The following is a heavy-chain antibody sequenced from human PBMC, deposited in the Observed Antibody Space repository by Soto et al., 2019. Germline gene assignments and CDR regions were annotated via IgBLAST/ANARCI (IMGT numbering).Heavy chain of an antibody. Sequence: ASVKVSCKASGYTFTGYYMHWVRQAPGQGLEWMGWINPNSGGTNYAQKFQGWVTMTRDTSISTAYMELSRLRSDDTAVYYCARGGLGRAPDAFDIWGQGTMVTVSS. J-gene: IGHJ3*02. V-gene: IGHV1-2*04. CDR1: GYTFTGYY. CDR3: ARGGLGRAPDAFDI. CDR2: INPNSGGT. D-gene: IGHD7-27*01.